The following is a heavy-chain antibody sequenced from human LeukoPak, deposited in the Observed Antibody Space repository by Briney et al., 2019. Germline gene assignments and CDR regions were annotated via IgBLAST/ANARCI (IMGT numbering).Heavy chain of an antibody. CDR2: INSDGSST. CDR1: GFTFSSYW. CDR3: ARGSSGWSGESIDY. D-gene: IGHD6-19*01. Sequence: PGGSLRLSCAASGFTFSSYWMHWVRQAPGKGLVWVSRINSDGSSTSYADSVKGRFTISRDNAKNTLYLQMNSLRAEDTAVYYCARGSSGWSGESIDYWGQGTLVTVSS. J-gene: IGHJ4*02. V-gene: IGHV3-74*01.